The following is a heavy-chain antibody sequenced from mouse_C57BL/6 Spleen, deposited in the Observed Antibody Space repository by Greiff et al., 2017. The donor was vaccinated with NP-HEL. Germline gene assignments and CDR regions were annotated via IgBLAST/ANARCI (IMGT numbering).Heavy chain of an antibody. V-gene: IGHV3-6*01. J-gene: IGHJ2*01. CDR1: GYSITSGYY. Sequence: DVQLQESGPGLVKPSQSLSLTCSVTGYSITSGYYWNWIRQFPGNKLEWMGYISYDGSNNYNPSLKNRISITRDTSKNQFFLKLNSVTTEDTDTYYCAREDDGYSFDYWGQGTTLTVSS. CDR3: AREDDGYSFDY. D-gene: IGHD2-3*01. CDR2: ISYDGSN.